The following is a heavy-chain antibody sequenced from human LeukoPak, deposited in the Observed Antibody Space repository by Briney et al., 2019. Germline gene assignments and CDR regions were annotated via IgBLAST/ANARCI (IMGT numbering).Heavy chain of an antibody. CDR1: GFTFSSYA. V-gene: IGHV3-23*01. D-gene: IGHD3-22*01. CDR2: ISGSGGST. Sequence: PGGSLRLSCAASGFTFSSYAMSWVRQAPGKGLEWVSAISGSGGSTYYADSVKGRFTISRDNSKNTLYLQMNSLRAEDTAVYYCAKDGFTMIPSGSAFDIWGQGTMVTVSS. J-gene: IGHJ3*02. CDR3: AKDGFTMIPSGSAFDI.